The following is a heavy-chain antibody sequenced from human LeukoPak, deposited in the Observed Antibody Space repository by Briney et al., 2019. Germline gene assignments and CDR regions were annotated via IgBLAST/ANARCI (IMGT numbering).Heavy chain of an antibody. CDR2: IKQDGREK. J-gene: IGHJ4*02. V-gene: IGHV3-7*03. Sequence: GGSLRLSCAASGFSFSNYWMSWVRQTPGKGLEWVANIKQDGREKYYADTVQGRFTISRDNAENSLYLQMNSLRAEDTAMYYCTRNHYYASETSETSYNPFDYWGQGTLVTVSS. CDR3: TRNHYYASETSETSYNPFDY. D-gene: IGHD3-10*01. CDR1: GFSFSNYW.